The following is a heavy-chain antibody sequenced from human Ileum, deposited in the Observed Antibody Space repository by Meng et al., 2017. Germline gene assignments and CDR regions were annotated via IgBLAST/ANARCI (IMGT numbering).Heavy chain of an antibody. V-gene: IGHV3-23*01. Sequence: GGSLRLSCAASEFTFSNYAMSWVRQAPGKGLEWVSAISGSGGSTYYADSVKGRFTISRDNSKNTLYLQMNTLRAEDTAVYYCARYIGPDYWGQGNLVNVSS. CDR3: ARYIGPDY. J-gene: IGHJ4*02. D-gene: IGHD1-1*01. CDR1: EFTFSNYA. CDR2: ISGSGGST.